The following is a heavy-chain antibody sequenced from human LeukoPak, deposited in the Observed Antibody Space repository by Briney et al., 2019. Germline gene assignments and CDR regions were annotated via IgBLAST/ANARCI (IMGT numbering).Heavy chain of an antibody. CDR1: GYTFTSYG. CDR3: ARSHDYVWGSYRPYNWFDP. Sequence: ASVKVSCKASGYTFTSYGISWVRQAPGQGLEWMGWISAYNGKTNYAQKLQGRVTMTTDTSTSTAYMELRSLRSDETAVYYCARSHDYVWGSYRPYNWFDPWGQGTLVTVSS. D-gene: IGHD3-16*02. CDR2: ISAYNGKT. V-gene: IGHV1-18*01. J-gene: IGHJ5*02.